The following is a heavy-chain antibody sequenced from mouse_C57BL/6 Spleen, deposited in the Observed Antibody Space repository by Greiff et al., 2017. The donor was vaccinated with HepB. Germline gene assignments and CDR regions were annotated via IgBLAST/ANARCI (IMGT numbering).Heavy chain of an antibody. J-gene: IGHJ2*01. V-gene: IGHV1-64*01. D-gene: IGHD2-1*01. CDR1: GYTFTSYW. Sequence: QVQLQQPGAELVKPGASVKLSCKASGYTFTSYWMHWVKQRPGQGLEWIGMIHPNSGSTNYNEKFKSKATLTVDKSSSTAYMQLSSLTSEESAVYYCARFRYGNYATYFDYWGQGTTLTVSS. CDR3: ARFRYGNYATYFDY. CDR2: IHPNSGST.